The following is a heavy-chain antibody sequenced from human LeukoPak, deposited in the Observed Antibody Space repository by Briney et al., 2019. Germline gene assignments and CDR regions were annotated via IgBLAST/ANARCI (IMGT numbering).Heavy chain of an antibody. Sequence: GGSLRLSCAASGFTFSSYGMDWVRQAPGKGLEWVAVIWYDGSNKYYADSVKGRFTISRDNSKNTLYLQMNSLRAEDTAVYYYARDWMGSDYWGQGTLVTVSS. D-gene: IGHD1-26*01. CDR2: IWYDGSNK. CDR3: ARDWMGSDY. V-gene: IGHV3-33*01. J-gene: IGHJ4*02. CDR1: GFTFSSYG.